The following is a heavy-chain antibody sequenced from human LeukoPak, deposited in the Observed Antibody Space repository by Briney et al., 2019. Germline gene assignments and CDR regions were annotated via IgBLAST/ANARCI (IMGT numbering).Heavy chain of an antibody. J-gene: IGHJ4*02. V-gene: IGHV4-59*08. Sequence: SETLSLTCTVSGGSISSYYWSWIRQPPGKVLEWIAYISDIGSINYNPSLKSRVTISLDTSKNQFSLKLSSVTAADTAVYYCAGHHPRNTVDFWGQGTLVTVSS. CDR2: ISDIGSI. CDR1: GGSISSYY. D-gene: IGHD2/OR15-2a*01. CDR3: AGHHPRNTVDF.